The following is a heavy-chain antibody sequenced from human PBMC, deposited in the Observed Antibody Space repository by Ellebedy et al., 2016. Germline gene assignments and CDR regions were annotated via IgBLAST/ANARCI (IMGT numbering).Heavy chain of an antibody. D-gene: IGHD3-10*01. Sequence: ASVKVSCXASGYTFTTFSITWVRQVPGQGLEWMGFFNTFSGTTKFAQKFQGRVSMTTDSSTHTAYMDLRSLRSDDTAMYYCAKTSGWGYGENWGQGTLVTVSS. CDR1: GYTFTTFS. CDR3: AKTSGWGYGEN. CDR2: FNTFSGTT. V-gene: IGHV1-18*04. J-gene: IGHJ4*02.